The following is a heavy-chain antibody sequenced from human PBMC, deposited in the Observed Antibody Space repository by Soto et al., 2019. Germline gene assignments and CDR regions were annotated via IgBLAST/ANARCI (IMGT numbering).Heavy chain of an antibody. CDR1: GFTFSSYA. CDR3: AKDYDILTGYYNRNAFDI. V-gene: IGHV3-23*01. CDR2: ISGSGGST. D-gene: IGHD3-9*01. J-gene: IGHJ3*02. Sequence: GGSLRLSCAASGFTFSSYAMSWVRQAPGKGLEWVSAISGSGGSTYYADSVKGRFTISRDNSKNTLYLQMNSLRAEDTAVYYCAKDYDILTGYYNRNAFDIWGQGTMVTVSS.